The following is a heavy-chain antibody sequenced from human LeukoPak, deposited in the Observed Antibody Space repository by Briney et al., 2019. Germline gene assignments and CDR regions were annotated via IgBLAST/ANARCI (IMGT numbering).Heavy chain of an antibody. V-gene: IGHV3-30-3*01. J-gene: IGHJ4*02. CDR3: AREYSSGWEVEIDY. Sequence: GGSLRLSCAASGFTFSSYAMHWVRQAPGKGLEWVAVISYDGSNKYYADSVKGRFTISRDNSKNTLYLQMNSLRAEDTAVYYCAREYSSGWEVEIDYWGQGTLVTVSS. D-gene: IGHD6-19*01. CDR2: ISYDGSNK. CDR1: GFTFSSYA.